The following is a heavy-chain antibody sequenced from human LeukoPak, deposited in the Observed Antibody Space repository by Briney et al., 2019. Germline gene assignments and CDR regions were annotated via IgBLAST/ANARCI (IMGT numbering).Heavy chain of an antibody. Sequence: GGSLRLSCVASGLTVSNHWMSWVRQAPGKGLEWVANIREERGQEYYVDSVKGRFTISRDNAKNTVYLQMSGLRDDDTALYFCVRGAGGPRNYVLDYWGQGALVSVSS. D-gene: IGHD3-10*02. CDR3: VRGAGGPRNYVLDY. CDR2: IREERGQE. J-gene: IGHJ4*02. CDR1: GLTVSNHW. V-gene: IGHV3-7*04.